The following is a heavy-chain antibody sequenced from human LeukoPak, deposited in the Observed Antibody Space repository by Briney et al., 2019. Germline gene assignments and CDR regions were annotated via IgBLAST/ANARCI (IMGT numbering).Heavy chain of an antibody. CDR1: GFAFSTYW. CDR2: INLDGNEV. Sequence: GGSLRLSCAASGFAFSTYWMTWVRQAPGKGLEWVANINLDGNEVHYIDSLKDRFAISRDNARNSLYLQMNSLRAEDTAVYYCASGRHDFVHWGHGTLVTVSS. V-gene: IGHV3-7*01. J-gene: IGHJ4*01. D-gene: IGHD3-16*01. CDR3: ASGRHDFVH.